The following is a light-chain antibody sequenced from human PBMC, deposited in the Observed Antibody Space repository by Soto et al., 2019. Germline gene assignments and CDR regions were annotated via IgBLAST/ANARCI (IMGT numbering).Light chain of an antibody. Sequence: QSVLTQPPSVSGAPGQRVTISCTGSSSNIGAGYDVHWYQQLPGTAPKLLIYANSNRPSGVPDRFSGSKSGASASLAITGLQADDEADYYCQPYDSSLSGHVVFGGGTKLTVL. J-gene: IGLJ2*01. V-gene: IGLV1-40*01. CDR3: QPYDSSLSGHVV. CDR2: ANS. CDR1: SSNIGAGYD.